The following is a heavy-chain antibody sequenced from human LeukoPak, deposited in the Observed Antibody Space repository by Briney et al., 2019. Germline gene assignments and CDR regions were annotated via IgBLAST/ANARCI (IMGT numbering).Heavy chain of an antibody. V-gene: IGHV3-48*03. Sequence: GGSLRLSCAASGFTFSTYEMNWVRQAPGKGLEWVSYISSRSSTIYYADSVKGRFTISRDNAKSSLYLQMNSLRAEDTAVYYCATSLLYFDYWVQGTVVTVSS. D-gene: IGHD2/OR15-2a*01. J-gene: IGHJ4*02. CDR3: ATSLLYFDY. CDR2: ISSRSSTI. CDR1: GFTFSTYE.